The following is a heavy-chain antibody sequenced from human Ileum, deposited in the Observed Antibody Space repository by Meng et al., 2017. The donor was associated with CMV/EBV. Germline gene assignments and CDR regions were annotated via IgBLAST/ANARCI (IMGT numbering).Heavy chain of an antibody. CDR3: AYRRGGGSGWNWFGP. CDR1: GFSLPTNGAG. D-gene: IGHD6-19*01. CDR2: IYWDDDK. J-gene: IGHJ5*02. Sequence: IPFKEFGPTGGKPQPPLPLPCTFSGFSLPTNGAGVGWLRQPPGKALEWLALIYWDDDKHYSPSLESRLTIIKDTSRNRVIFIMTDMDPIDTATYYCAYRRGGGSGWNWFGPWGQGTLVTVFS. V-gene: IGHV2-5*02.